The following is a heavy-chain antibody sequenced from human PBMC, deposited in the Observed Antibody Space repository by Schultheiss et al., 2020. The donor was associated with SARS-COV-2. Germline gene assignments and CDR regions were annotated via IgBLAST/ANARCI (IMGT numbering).Heavy chain of an antibody. J-gene: IGHJ6*02. CDR1: GGSISSGGYY. CDR3: ARRGGLYQHYGMDV. CDR2: IYYSGST. V-gene: IGHV4-31*03. Sequence: SETLSLTCTVSGGSISSGGYYWSWNRQHPGQGLEWYGYIYYSGSTYYNPSLKSRVTISVDTSKYQFSLKLSSVTAADTAVYYSARRGGLYQHYGMDVWGQGTTVTVSS. D-gene: IGHD2-8*01.